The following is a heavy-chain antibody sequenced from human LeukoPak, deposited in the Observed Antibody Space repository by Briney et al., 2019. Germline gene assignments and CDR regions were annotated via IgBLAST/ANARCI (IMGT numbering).Heavy chain of an antibody. CDR1: GFIFGDYS. J-gene: IGHJ6*02. CDR2: ITSRSGYT. CDR3: ARDLTGTRTGYYYYYGMDV. D-gene: IGHD1-1*01. V-gene: IGHV3-21*01. Sequence: GGSLRLSCAASGFIFGDYSMNWIRQAPGKGLEWVSAITSRSGYTKYADSMKGRFTISRDNAKRSLFLQMNSLRAEDTAVYYCARDLTGTRTGYYYYYGMDVWGQGTTVTVSS.